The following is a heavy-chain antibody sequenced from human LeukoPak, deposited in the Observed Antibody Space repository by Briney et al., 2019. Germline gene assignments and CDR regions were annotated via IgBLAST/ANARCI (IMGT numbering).Heavy chain of an antibody. D-gene: IGHD3-22*01. V-gene: IGHV4-4*07. J-gene: IGHJ6*03. CDR2: IYTSGST. Sequence: SETLSLTCTVSGGSISSYYWSWIRQPAGKGLEWIGRIYTSGSTNYNPSLKSRVTMSVDTSKNQFSLKLSSVTAADTAVYYCARKRYYYDSSGYYHYYYYYMDVWGKGTTVTVSS. CDR3: ARKRYYYDSSGYYHYYYYYMDV. CDR1: GGSISSYY.